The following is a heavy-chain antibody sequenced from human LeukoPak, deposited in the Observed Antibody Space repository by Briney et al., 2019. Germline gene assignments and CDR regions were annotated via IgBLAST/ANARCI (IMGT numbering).Heavy chain of an antibody. Sequence: ASVKVSCKASGYTFTSYGISWVRQAPGQGLEWMGWISAYNGNTNYAQKLQGRVTMTTDTSTSTAHMELRSLRSDDTAVYYCARGGLTIFGVVIIGQIDYWGQGTLVTVSS. D-gene: IGHD3-3*01. CDR2: ISAYNGNT. V-gene: IGHV1-18*01. CDR3: ARGGLTIFGVVIIGQIDY. J-gene: IGHJ4*02. CDR1: GYTFTSYG.